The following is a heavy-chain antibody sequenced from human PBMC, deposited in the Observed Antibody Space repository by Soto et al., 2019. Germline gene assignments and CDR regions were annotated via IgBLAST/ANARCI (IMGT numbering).Heavy chain of an antibody. Sequence: GGSLRLSCAASGFTFSSYGMHWVRQAPGKGLEWVAVISYDGSNKYYADSVKGRFTISRDNSKNTLYLQMNSLRAEDTAVYYCAKTAAGQYYYYGMDVWGQGTTVTVSS. CDR1: GFTFSSYG. J-gene: IGHJ6*02. CDR3: AKTAAGQYYYYGMDV. D-gene: IGHD6-13*01. V-gene: IGHV3-30*18. CDR2: ISYDGSNK.